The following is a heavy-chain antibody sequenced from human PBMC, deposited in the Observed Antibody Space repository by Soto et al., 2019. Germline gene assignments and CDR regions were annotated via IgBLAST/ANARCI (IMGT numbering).Heavy chain of an antibody. J-gene: IGHJ5*02. V-gene: IGHV4-39*01. CDR1: GGSISSSSYY. Sequence: QLQLQESGPGLVKPSETLSLTCTVSGGSISSSSYYWGWIRQPPGKGLEWIGSIYYSGSTYYNPSLKSRVTIAGDTSKNEWSLKLSSVTAADTAVYYCARQPSKYCSSTSCYSWCDPWGQGTLVTVSS. CDR2: IYYSGST. CDR3: ARQPSKYCSSTSCYSWCDP. D-gene: IGHD2-2*01.